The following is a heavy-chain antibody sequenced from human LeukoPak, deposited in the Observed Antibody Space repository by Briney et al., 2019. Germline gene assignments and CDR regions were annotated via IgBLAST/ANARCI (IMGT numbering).Heavy chain of an antibody. Sequence: GESLKISCKGSGYSFTSYWIGWVRQMPGKGLEWMGIIYPGDSDTRYSPSFQGQVTISADKSISTAYLQWSSLKASDTAMYYCASVPGRYCSGGSCYDHWGQGTLVTVSS. CDR3: ASVPGRYCSGGSCYDH. J-gene: IGHJ5*02. CDR2: IYPGDSDT. CDR1: GYSFTSYW. V-gene: IGHV5-51*01. D-gene: IGHD2-15*01.